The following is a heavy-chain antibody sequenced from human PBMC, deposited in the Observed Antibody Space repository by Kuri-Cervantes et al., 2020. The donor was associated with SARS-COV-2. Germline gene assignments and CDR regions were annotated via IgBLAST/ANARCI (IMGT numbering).Heavy chain of an antibody. D-gene: IGHD3-22*01. CDR2: ISGSGGST. Sequence: GGSLRLSCAASGFTFSSYAMSWVRQATGKGLEWVSAISGSGGSTYYADSVKGRFTISRDNSKNTLYLQMNSLRAEDTAVYYCAKEGPTGYYDSSGYYYDYYYGMDVWGQGTTVTVSS. J-gene: IGHJ6*02. CDR1: GFTFSSYA. V-gene: IGHV3-23*01. CDR3: AKEGPTGYYDSSGYYYDYYYGMDV.